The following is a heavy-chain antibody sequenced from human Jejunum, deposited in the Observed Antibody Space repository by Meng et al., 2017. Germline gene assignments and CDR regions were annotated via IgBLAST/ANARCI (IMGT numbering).Heavy chain of an antibody. D-gene: IGHD3-10*01. Sequence: TLSLTCSVSGDSISRDNYYWNWIRQPAGKGLEWIGRIYTSGNTYYNPSLKSRVTISVDTSKNQFSLNLNSVTAADTAVYYCAAGRFYGLGSFYINAFDLWGPGTTVTVSS. CDR2: IYTSGNT. J-gene: IGHJ3*01. V-gene: IGHV4-61*02. CDR3: AAGRFYGLGSFYINAFDL. CDR1: GDSISRDNYY.